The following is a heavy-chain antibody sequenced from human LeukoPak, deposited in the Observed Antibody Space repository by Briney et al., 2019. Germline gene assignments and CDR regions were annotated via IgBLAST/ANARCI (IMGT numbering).Heavy chain of an antibody. CDR2: IRGSGDRT. J-gene: IGHJ4*02. V-gene: IGHV3-23*01. CDR1: GFTFSVAW. D-gene: IGHD5-18*01. Sequence: PGGSLRLSCAASGFTFSVAWMTWVRQAPGKGLEWVSGIRGSGDRTFYAESVKGRFTISRDNFKNTVYLEMNSLRAEDTAVYYCAKDRSSYGYLDDWGQGTLVTVSS. CDR3: AKDRSSYGYLDD.